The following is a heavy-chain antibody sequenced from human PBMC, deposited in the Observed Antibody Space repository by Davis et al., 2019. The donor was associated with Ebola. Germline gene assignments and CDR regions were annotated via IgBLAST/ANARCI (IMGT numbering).Heavy chain of an antibody. CDR1: GGTFSSYT. D-gene: IGHD3-22*01. Sequence: AASVKVSCKASGGTFSSYTISWVRQAPGQGLEWMGRIIPILGIANYAQKFQGRVTITADTSTSTAYMELRSLRSDDTAVYYCARFRHYDSSGYFFRDDAFDIWGQGTMVTVSS. J-gene: IGHJ3*02. V-gene: IGHV1-69*02. CDR3: ARFRHYDSSGYFFRDDAFDI. CDR2: IIPILGIA.